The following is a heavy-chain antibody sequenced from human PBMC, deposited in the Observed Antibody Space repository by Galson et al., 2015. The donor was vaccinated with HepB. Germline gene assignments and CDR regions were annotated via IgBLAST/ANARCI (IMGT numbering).Heavy chain of an antibody. Sequence: SVKVSCKASGYTFTSYAMHWVRQAPGQRLEWMGWINAGNGNTKYSQKFQGRVTITRDTSASTAYMELSSLRSEDTAVYYCSATFLGYCSSTSCYGPNWFDPWGQGTLVTVSS. CDR3: SATFLGYCSSTSCYGPNWFDP. CDR1: GYTFTSYA. V-gene: IGHV1-3*01. D-gene: IGHD2-2*01. CDR2: INAGNGNT. J-gene: IGHJ5*02.